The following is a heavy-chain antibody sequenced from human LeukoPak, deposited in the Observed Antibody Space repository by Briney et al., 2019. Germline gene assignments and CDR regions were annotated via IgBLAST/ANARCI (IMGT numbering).Heavy chain of an antibody. CDR1: GGSISSYY. Sequence: KPSETLSLTCTVSGGSISSYYWSWIRQPPGKGLEWIGYIYYSGSTNYNPSLKSRVTISVDTSKNQFSLKLSSVTAADTAVYYCARHVILLDSSGYEAGAFDVWGQGTMVTVSS. J-gene: IGHJ3*01. D-gene: IGHD3-22*01. CDR3: ARHVILLDSSGYEAGAFDV. V-gene: IGHV4-59*08. CDR2: IYYSGST.